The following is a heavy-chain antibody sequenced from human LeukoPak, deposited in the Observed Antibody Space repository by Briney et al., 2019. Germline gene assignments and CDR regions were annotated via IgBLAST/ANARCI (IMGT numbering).Heavy chain of an antibody. Sequence: GGSLRLSCAASGFTFSTYTMNWVRQAPGKGLEWVSSISSRSSYIYYADSVKGRFTISRDNAKNSLYLQMNSLRAEDTAVYYCARGPSGYHNTGGQGTLVTVSS. D-gene: IGHD5-12*01. CDR1: GFTFSTYT. CDR3: ARGPSGYHNT. CDR2: ISSRSSYI. V-gene: IGHV3-21*01. J-gene: IGHJ4*02.